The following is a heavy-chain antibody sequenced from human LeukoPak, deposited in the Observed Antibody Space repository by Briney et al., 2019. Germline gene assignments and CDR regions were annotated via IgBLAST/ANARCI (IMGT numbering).Heavy chain of an antibody. CDR1: GFTFSSYG. CDR2: ISYDGSNK. J-gene: IGHJ4*02. CDR3: ARPPPSCSSTSCYQHY. Sequence: PGGSLSLSCAASGFTFSSYGMHWVRQAPGKGLEWVAIISYDGSNKYYADSVKGRFTISRDNSKNTLYLQMNSLRAEDTAVYYCARPPPSCSSTSCYQHYWGQGTLVTVSS. V-gene: IGHV3-30*03. D-gene: IGHD2-2*01.